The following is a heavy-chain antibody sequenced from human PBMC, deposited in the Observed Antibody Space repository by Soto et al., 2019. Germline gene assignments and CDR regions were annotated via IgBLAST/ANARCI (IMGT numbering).Heavy chain of an antibody. CDR1: GFTFSSYG. CDR2: ISYDGSNK. V-gene: IGHV3-30*18. CDR3: AKDADYYDNPSDAFDI. J-gene: IGHJ3*02. Sequence: GGSLRLSCAASGFTFSSYGMHWVRQAPGKGLEWVAVISYDGSNKYYADSVKGRFTISRDNSKNTLYLQMNSLRAEDTAVYYCAKDADYYDNPSDAFDIWGQGTMVTVSS. D-gene: IGHD3-22*01.